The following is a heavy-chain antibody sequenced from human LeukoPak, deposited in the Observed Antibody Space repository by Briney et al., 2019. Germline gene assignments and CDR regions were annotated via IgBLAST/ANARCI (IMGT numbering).Heavy chain of an antibody. V-gene: IGHV4-61*05. CDR2: IYYSGST. J-gene: IGHJ4*02. D-gene: IGHD6-13*01. CDR1: GGSISSSSYY. Sequence: SETLSLTCTVSGGSISSSSYYWGWIRQPPGKGLEWIGYIYYSGSTNYNPSLKSRVTISVDTSKNQFALKLSSVTAADTAVYYCARARIYSSSWYFDYWGQGTLVTVAS. CDR3: ARARIYSSSWYFDY.